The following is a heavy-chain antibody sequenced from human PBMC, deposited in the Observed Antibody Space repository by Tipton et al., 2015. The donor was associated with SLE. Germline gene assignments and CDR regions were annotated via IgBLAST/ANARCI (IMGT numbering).Heavy chain of an antibody. CDR2: IIPIFGTA. CDR3: ASGDCSSTSCYRAEYFQH. CDR1: GGTFSSYA. J-gene: IGHJ1*01. V-gene: IGHV1-69*05. Sequence: QPGAEVKKPGSSMKVSCKASGGTFSSYAISWVRQAPGQGLEWMGGIIPIFGTANYAQKFQGRVTITTDESTSTAYMELSSLRSEDTAVYYCASGDCSSTSCYRAEYFQHWGQGTLVTVSS. D-gene: IGHD2-2*01.